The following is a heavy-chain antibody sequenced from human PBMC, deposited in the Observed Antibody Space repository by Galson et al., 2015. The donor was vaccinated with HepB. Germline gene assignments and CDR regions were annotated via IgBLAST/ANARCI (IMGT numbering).Heavy chain of an antibody. CDR3: ARDFNLGIAAAGTNY. Sequence: SLRLSCAASGFAFSSYSMNWVRQAPGKGLEWVSYISSSSSTIYYADSVKGRFTISRDNAKNSLYLQMNSLRAEDTAVYYCARDFNLGIAAAGTNYWGQGTLVTVSS. J-gene: IGHJ4*02. V-gene: IGHV3-48*01. D-gene: IGHD6-13*01. CDR1: GFAFSSYS. CDR2: ISSSSSTI.